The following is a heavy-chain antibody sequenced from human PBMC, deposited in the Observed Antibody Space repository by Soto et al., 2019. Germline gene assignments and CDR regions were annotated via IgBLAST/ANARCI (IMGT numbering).Heavy chain of an antibody. Sequence: PGGSLRLSCAASGFTFSSYTMNWVRQAPGKGLEWVSIIGGNGGGTLYADSAKGRFTVSRDNSRNTLYLQMNSLRAEDTAFYYCAKKVVPVNGNDWFDSWGQGALVTVSS. CDR3: AKKVVPVNGNDWFDS. V-gene: IGHV3-23*01. CDR2: IGGNGGGT. CDR1: GFTFSSYT. D-gene: IGHD2-2*01. J-gene: IGHJ5*02.